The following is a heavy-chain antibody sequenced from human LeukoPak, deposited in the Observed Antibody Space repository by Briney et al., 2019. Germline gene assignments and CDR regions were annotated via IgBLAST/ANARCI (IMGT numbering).Heavy chain of an antibody. CDR2: MNPNSGNT. Sequence: GASVKVSCKASGYTFTGYYMHWVRQAPGQGLEWMGWMNPNSGNTGYAQKFQGRVSMTRNTSTSTAYMELSSLRSDDTAVYYCARGRPHGVWGKGTTVTVSS. J-gene: IGHJ6*04. V-gene: IGHV1-8*02. CDR3: ARGRPHGV. CDR1: GYTFTGYY.